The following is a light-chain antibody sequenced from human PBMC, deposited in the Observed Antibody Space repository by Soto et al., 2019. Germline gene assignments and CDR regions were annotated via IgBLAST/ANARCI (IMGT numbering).Light chain of an antibody. V-gene: IGKV2-28*01. CDR3: MQALQTWT. CDR1: QSLLHSNGYNF. Sequence: EIVMTQSPLSLPVTPGEPASISCRSSQSLLHSNGYNFLNWYLQKLGQSPQLLIFLGSNRASGVPDRFSGSGSGTDFTLKISRVEAEDVGVYYCMQALQTWTFGQGTKVEIK. CDR2: LGS. J-gene: IGKJ1*01.